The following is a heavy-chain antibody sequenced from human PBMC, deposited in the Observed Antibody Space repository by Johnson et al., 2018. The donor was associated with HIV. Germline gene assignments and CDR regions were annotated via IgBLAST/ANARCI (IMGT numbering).Heavy chain of an antibody. D-gene: IGHD3-22*01. Sequence: VQLVESGGGVVQPGRSLRLSCAASGFTFSSYGMHWVRQAPGKGLEWVAVISYDGSNKYYADSVKGRFTISSDNSKHTLYLHMNSLRAEDTAVYYCARDWGYDSSGYYYGAFDSWGQGTMVTVSS. CDR1: GFTFSSYG. CDR2: ISYDGSNK. J-gene: IGHJ3*02. V-gene: IGHV3-30*03. CDR3: ARDWGYDSSGYYYGAFDS.